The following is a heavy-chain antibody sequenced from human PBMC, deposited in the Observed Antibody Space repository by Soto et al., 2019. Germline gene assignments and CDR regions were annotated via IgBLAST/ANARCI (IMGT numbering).Heavy chain of an antibody. Sequence: SVKACCKASGGTLSSYAISWVRKAPGQGLECMGGIIPIFGTANYAQKFQGRVTITADESTSRAYMELSSLRSEDTAVYYCAREVATPTYYYDSSGYYYFDYWGQGTLVTVSS. CDR3: AREVATPTYYYDSSGYYYFDY. CDR1: GGTLSSYA. V-gene: IGHV1-69*13. D-gene: IGHD3-22*01. CDR2: IIPIFGTA. J-gene: IGHJ4*02.